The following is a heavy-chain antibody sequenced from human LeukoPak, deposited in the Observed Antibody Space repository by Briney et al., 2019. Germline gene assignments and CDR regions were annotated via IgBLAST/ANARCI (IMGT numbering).Heavy chain of an antibody. Sequence: ASVKVSCEASGGTFSSYTISWVRQAPAQGLEWMGRIIPILGMANYAQKFQGRVTITADKSTSTAYMEWSSLGSEDTAVYYCARGFKGSSSEYFQHWGQGTLVTVSS. CDR1: GGTFSSYT. J-gene: IGHJ1*01. V-gene: IGHV1-69*02. CDR3: ARGFKGSSSEYFQH. D-gene: IGHD6-6*01. CDR2: IIPILGMA.